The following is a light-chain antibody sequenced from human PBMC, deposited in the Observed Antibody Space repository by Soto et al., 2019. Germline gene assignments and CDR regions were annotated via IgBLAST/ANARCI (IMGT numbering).Light chain of an antibody. Sequence: EIVLTQSPATLSLSPGERATLSCRASQSVTSRLAWYQQRPGQAPRLLIFDASYRATGVPGRFSGSGSGTDFTVTISSLEPEEFAVYYCQHRYNWPFTFGGGTKVDIK. V-gene: IGKV3-11*01. CDR2: DAS. CDR3: QHRYNWPFT. J-gene: IGKJ4*01. CDR1: QSVTSR.